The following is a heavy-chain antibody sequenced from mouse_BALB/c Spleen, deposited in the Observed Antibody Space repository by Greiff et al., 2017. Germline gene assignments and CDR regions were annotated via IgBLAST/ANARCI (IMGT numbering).Heavy chain of an antibody. CDR1: GFTFSSFG. V-gene: IGHV5-17*02. CDR3: ARGDYYYGSEYFDV. D-gene: IGHD1-1*01. Sequence: EVQGVESGGGLVQPGGSRKLSCAASGFTFSSFGMHWVRQAPEKGLEWVAYISSGSSTIYYADTVKGRFTISRDNPKNTLFLQMTSLRSEDTAMYYCARGDYYYGSEYFDVWGAGTTVTVSS. CDR2: ISSGSSTI. J-gene: IGHJ1*01.